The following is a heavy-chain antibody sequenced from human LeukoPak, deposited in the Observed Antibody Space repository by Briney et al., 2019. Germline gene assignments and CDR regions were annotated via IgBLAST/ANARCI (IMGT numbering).Heavy chain of an antibody. J-gene: IGHJ4*02. CDR3: ARGSYYYDSSGSPGFDYFDY. Sequence: GGSLRLSCAASGFTFSSYAMHWVRQALGKGLEWVAVISYDGSNKYYADSVKGRFTISRDNSKNTLYLQMNSLRAEDTAVYYCARGSYYYDSSGSPGFDYFDYWGQGTLVTVSS. CDR1: GFTFSSYA. CDR2: ISYDGSNK. V-gene: IGHV3-30*04. D-gene: IGHD3-22*01.